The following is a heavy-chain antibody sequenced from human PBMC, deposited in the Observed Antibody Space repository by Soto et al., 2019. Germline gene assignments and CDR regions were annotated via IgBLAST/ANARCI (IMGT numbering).Heavy chain of an antibody. J-gene: IGHJ5*02. CDR2: AYYSGST. CDR1: GGSISHHY. Sequence: SETLSLTCTVSGGSISHHYWSWIRQSPGKGLEWIGYAYYSGSTDYNPSLKSRVTMSVDTSKNQVSLKLNSVTTADTAVYYCARDRSTYGGGGTGEVKENWFDPWGPGTLVTVSS. D-gene: IGHD2-8*01. V-gene: IGHV4-59*11. CDR3: ARDRSTYGGGGTGEVKENWFDP.